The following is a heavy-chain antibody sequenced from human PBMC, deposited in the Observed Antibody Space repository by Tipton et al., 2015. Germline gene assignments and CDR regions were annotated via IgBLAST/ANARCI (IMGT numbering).Heavy chain of an antibody. Sequence: GLVKPSETLSLTCGVSGASISSNNWWSWVRQPPGKGLEWIGEIFHAGTTNYNPSLKSRVTISVDKSKNQFSLRLTSVTAADTAVYYCTHYIYGVAPSGVYWGQGTLVTVSS. D-gene: IGHD3-3*02. V-gene: IGHV4-4*02. J-gene: IGHJ4*02. CDR2: IFHAGTT. CDR1: GASISSNNW. CDR3: THYIYGVAPSGVY.